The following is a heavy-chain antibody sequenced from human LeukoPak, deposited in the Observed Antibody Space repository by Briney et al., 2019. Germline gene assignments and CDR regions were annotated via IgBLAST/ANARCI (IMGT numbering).Heavy chain of an antibody. D-gene: IGHD4-17*01. Sequence: APVKVSCKASGGTFSSYAISWVRQAPGQGLEWMGGIIPIFGTANYAQKFQGRVTITADESTSTAYMELSSLRSEDTAVYYCARLASTVTTWFDPWGQGTLVTVSS. CDR2: IIPIFGTA. J-gene: IGHJ5*02. CDR1: GGTFSSYA. CDR3: ARLASTVTTWFDP. V-gene: IGHV1-69*13.